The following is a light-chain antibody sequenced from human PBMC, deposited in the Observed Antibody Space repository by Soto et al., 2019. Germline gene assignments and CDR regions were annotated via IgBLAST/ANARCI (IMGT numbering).Light chain of an antibody. CDR1: QDISSY. CDR3: QQYDNLPLT. J-gene: IGKJ4*01. V-gene: IGKV1-33*01. CDR2: DTS. Sequence: DIQMTQSPSSLSASVGDRATINCQASQDISSYLNWYQQKPGKAPKLLIYDTSNLETGVPSMFSGSGSGTDFTFTISSLQPEDIATYYCQQYDNLPLTFGGGTNVEIK.